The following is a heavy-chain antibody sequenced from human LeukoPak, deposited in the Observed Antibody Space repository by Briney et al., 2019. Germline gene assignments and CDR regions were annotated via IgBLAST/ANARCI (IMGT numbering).Heavy chain of an antibody. V-gene: IGHV3-15*01. Sequence: GGSLRLSCAASGFTFSSYAMSWVRQAPGKGLEWVGRVKTKTDGGTSDYAAPVKGRFTISRDDSKNTLYLQMNSLKTEDTAVYYCTTDRWEDDYWGQGTLVTVSS. CDR3: TTDRWEDDY. CDR1: GFTFSSYA. D-gene: IGHD1-26*01. CDR2: VKTKTDGGTS. J-gene: IGHJ4*02.